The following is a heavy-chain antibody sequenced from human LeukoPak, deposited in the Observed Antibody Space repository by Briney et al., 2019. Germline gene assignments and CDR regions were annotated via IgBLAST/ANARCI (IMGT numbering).Heavy chain of an antibody. D-gene: IGHD4-17*01. V-gene: IGHV3-23*01. J-gene: IGHJ4*02. CDR2: TSGNGDNT. CDR3: AKFRGIPTTVTQD. Sequence: PGGSLRLSCAASGFTFSNYAMGWVRQAQGTGLEWVSTTSGNGDNTYYADSVKGRFTISRDNSGNTLYLQMSGLRADDTAVYYCAKFRGIPTTVTQDWGQGTLVTVSS. CDR1: GFTFSNYA.